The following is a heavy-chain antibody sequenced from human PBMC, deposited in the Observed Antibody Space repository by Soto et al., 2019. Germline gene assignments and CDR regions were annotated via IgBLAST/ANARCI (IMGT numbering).Heavy chain of an antibody. D-gene: IGHD3-10*01. CDR3: ARVEAPFGESLH. J-gene: IGHJ4*02. CDR1: GYTFNSYT. Sequence: GASVKVSCKTSGYTFNSYTIAWVRQAPGQGLEWLRWISPDDGNTEYEQKFQGRVTMTADTLTNNAYLELRSLKSDDTAIYYCARVEAPFGESLHWGQGTPVTVSS. V-gene: IGHV1-18*01. CDR2: ISPDDGNT.